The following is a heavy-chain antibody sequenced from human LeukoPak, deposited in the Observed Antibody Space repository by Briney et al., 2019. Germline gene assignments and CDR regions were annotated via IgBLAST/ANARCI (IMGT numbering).Heavy chain of an antibody. V-gene: IGHV3-21*01. CDR2: ISSSSSYI. J-gene: IGHJ4*02. CDR3: ARGYCSGGSCYSDSDFDH. Sequence: GGSLRLSCAASGFTFSSYSMNWVRQAPGKGLEWVSSISSSSSYIYYADSVKGRFTISRDNAKNSLYLQMNRLRAEDTAVYYCARGYCSGGSCYSDSDFDHWGQGTLVTVSS. D-gene: IGHD2-15*01. CDR1: GFTFSSYS.